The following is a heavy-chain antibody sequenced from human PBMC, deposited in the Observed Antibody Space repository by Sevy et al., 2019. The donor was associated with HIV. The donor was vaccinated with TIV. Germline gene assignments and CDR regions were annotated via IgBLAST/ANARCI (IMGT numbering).Heavy chain of an antibody. D-gene: IGHD3-10*01. Sequence: SETLSLTCAVYGGSFSGYYRSWIRQPPGKGLEWIGEINHSGSTNYNPSLKSRVTISVDTSKNQFSLKLSSVTAADTAVYYCARGAGFGELGYWGQGTLVTVSS. CDR1: GGSFSGYY. CDR3: ARGAGFGELGY. J-gene: IGHJ4*02. V-gene: IGHV4-34*01. CDR2: INHSGST.